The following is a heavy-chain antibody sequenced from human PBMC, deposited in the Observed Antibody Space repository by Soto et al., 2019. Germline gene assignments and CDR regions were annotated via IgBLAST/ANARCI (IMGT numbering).Heavy chain of an antibody. V-gene: IGHV4-39*07. D-gene: IGHD3-16*01. Sequence: SETLSLTCTVSGGSISSSSYYWGWIRQPPGKELEWIGSIYYSGSTYYNPSLKSRVTISVDTSKNQFSLKLSSVTAAYTAVYYCASDLLGFGGDAFDIWGQGTMVTVSS. CDR2: IYYSGST. J-gene: IGHJ3*02. CDR1: GGSISSSSYY. CDR3: ASDLLGFGGDAFDI.